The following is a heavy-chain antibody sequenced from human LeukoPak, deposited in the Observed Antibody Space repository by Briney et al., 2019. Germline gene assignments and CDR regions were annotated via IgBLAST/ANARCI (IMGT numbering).Heavy chain of an antibody. CDR3: ARAYYDFWSGYYFWFDP. Sequence: SETLSLTCAVYGGSFSGYYWSWIRQPPGKGLEWIGEINHSGSTNYNPSLKSRVTISVDTSKNQFSLKLSSVTAADTAVYYCARAYYDFWSGYYFWFDPWGQGTLVTVSS. D-gene: IGHD3-3*01. V-gene: IGHV4-34*01. CDR2: INHSGST. J-gene: IGHJ5*02. CDR1: GGSFSGYY.